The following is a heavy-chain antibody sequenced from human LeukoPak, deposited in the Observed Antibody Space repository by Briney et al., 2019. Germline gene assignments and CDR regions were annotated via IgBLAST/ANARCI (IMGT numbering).Heavy chain of an antibody. D-gene: IGHD2-21*02. V-gene: IGHV1-2*02. J-gene: IGHJ1*01. Sequence: ASVNVSCKASRYTFTGYYMHWVRQAPGQGLEWMGWINPNSGGTNYAQKFQGRVTMTRDTSISTAYMELSRLRSDDTAVYYCARGGHLIVVTAIIWGEGALVTVSS. CDR1: RYTFTGYY. CDR3: ARGGHLIVVTAII. CDR2: INPNSGGT.